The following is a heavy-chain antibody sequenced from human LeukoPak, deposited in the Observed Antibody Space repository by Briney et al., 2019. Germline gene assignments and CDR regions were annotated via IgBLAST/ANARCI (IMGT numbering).Heavy chain of an antibody. Sequence: GESLKISCKVSGYSFTSYWIAWVRQMPGRGLEWMGIILPADSDTRYSPSFQVQVTISADKSISTAYLQWSTLKASDTAMYYCARGVYYYYYMDVWGKGTTVTISS. CDR2: ILPADSDT. J-gene: IGHJ6*03. CDR1: GYSFTSYW. V-gene: IGHV5-51*01. CDR3: ARGVYYYYYMDV.